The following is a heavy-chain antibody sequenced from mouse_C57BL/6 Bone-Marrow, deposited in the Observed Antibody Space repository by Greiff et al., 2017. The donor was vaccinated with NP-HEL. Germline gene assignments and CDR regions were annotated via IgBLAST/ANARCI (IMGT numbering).Heavy chain of an antibody. Sequence: QVQLQPSLSYLLKPGASVKLSCKATGYTFTGYWIEWVKQRPGHGLEWLGALFPGSGSTNYNEKFKGKATFTADTSSNTAYMQLSSLTTEDSAIYYCARYSNCPYYYAMDYWGQGTSVTVSS. CDR2: LFPGSGST. CDR3: ARYSNCPYYYAMDY. D-gene: IGHD2-5*01. CDR1: GYTFTGYW. J-gene: IGHJ4*01. V-gene: IGHV1-9*01.